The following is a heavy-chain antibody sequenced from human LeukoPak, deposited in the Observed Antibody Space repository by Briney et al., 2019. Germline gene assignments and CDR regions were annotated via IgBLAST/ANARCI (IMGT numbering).Heavy chain of an antibody. Sequence: GGSLRLSCAASGFTFHTYWMTWVRQAPGKGLEWVANINQDGSQKYYVDSVKGRFTISRDNAKNPLSLQMNSLRAEDTAIYHCARERPYYFDYWGQGTLVTVSS. CDR2: INQDGSQK. CDR3: ARERPYYFDY. V-gene: IGHV3-7*01. J-gene: IGHJ4*02. CDR1: GFTFHTYW.